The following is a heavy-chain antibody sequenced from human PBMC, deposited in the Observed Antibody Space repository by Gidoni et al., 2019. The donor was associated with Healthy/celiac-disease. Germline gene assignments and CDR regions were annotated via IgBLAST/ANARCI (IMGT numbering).Heavy chain of an antibody. D-gene: IGHD2-2*01. J-gene: IGHJ4*02. CDR2: ISSSSSYI. Sequence: VQLVESGGGLVTHGGSLRLSCAASGFTFSSYSLNWVRQAPGKGLEWVSSISSSSSYIYYADSVKGRFTISRDNAKNSLYLQMNSLRAEDTAVYYCASATRAPGDYWGQGTLVTVSS. CDR3: ASATRAPGDY. CDR1: GFTFSSYS. V-gene: IGHV3-21*01.